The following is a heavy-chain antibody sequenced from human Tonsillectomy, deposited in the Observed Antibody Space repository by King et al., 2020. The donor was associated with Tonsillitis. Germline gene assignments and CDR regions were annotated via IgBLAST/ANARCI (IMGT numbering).Heavy chain of an antibody. D-gene: IGHD2-21*02. J-gene: IGHJ2*01. V-gene: IGHV3-53*01. CDR1: GFTVSSNY. CDR2: IYSGGST. Sequence: VQLVESGGGLIQPGGSLRLSCAASGFTVSSNYMSWVRQAPGKGLEWVSVIYSGGSTYYADSVKGRFTISRDNSKNTLYLQMNSLRAEDTAVYYCSSVVVTAQGYWYFDLWGSGTLVTISS. CDR3: SSVVVTAQGYWYFDL.